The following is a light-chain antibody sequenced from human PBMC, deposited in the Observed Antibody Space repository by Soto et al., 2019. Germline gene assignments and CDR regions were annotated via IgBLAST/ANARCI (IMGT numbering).Light chain of an antibody. CDR3: CSSTDTRTLV. CDR1: SSDVGAYNL. J-gene: IGLJ3*02. Sequence: QSALTQPASVSGSPGQSITISCTGTSSDVGAYNLVSWYQQHPGRAPKLFIFDVSDRPSGVSDRFSGSKSGNTASLTISGLQAEDDDCYYCCSSTDTRTLVFGGGTKLTVL. V-gene: IGLV2-14*02. CDR2: DVS.